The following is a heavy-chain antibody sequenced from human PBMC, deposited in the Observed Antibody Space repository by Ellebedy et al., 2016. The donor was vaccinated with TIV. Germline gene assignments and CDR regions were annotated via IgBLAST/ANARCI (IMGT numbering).Heavy chain of an antibody. Sequence: ASVKVSCKASGYTFTSYYFYWVRQAPGQGLEWVGIINPTTGNSNYAQKFQGRVTMTRDTSTSTVYMELSSLRSEATAVYYCARGNNYYYDSSGYYYTYWGQGTLVTVSS. D-gene: IGHD3-22*01. CDR2: INPTTGNS. CDR1: GYTFTSYY. CDR3: ARGNNYYYDSSGYYYTY. J-gene: IGHJ4*02. V-gene: IGHV1-46*01.